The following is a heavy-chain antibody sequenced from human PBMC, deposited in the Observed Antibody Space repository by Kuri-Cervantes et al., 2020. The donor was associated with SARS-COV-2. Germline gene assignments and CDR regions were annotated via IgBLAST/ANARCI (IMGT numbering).Heavy chain of an antibody. J-gene: IGHJ4*02. CDR2: IKQDGSEK. CDR3: ARDSGRYSSGWYTRRTPYFDY. Sequence: GESLKISCAASGFTFSSYAMHWVRQAPGKGLEWVANIKQDGSEKYYVDPVKGRFTISRDNAKNSLHLQMNSLRAEDTAVYYCARDSGRYSSGWYTRRTPYFDYWGQGTLVTVSS. CDR1: GFTFSSYA. V-gene: IGHV3-7*01. D-gene: IGHD6-19*01.